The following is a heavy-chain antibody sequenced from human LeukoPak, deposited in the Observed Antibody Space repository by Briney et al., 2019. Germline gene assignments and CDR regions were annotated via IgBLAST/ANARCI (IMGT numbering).Heavy chain of an antibody. CDR3: TTEVGWPPGY. J-gene: IGHJ4*02. CDR2: ISDDGTNK. Sequence: GGSLRLSCAASGFTFSSYTIHWVRQAPGKGLEWVALISDDGTNKYYVDSVKGRFTISRDNSKNTLYLQMNSLKIEDTAVYYCTTEVGWPPGYWGQGTLVTVSS. D-gene: IGHD2-15*01. CDR1: GFTFSSYT. V-gene: IGHV3-30-3*01.